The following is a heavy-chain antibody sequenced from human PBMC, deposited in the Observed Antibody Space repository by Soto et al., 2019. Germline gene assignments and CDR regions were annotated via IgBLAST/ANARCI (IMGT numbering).Heavy chain of an antibody. CDR3: ARDSPPSDY. CDR1: GYTFSSYA. V-gene: IGHV1-18*01. Sequence: QVQLVQSGAEVKKPGASVKVSCKASGYTFSSYAITWVRQAPGQGLEWMAWISAYSGNTNYAQKFQGRVTMTTDTSTNTAYMELMSLSSDDTAVYYCARDSPPSDYWGQGTLVTVSS. J-gene: IGHJ4*02. CDR2: ISAYSGNT.